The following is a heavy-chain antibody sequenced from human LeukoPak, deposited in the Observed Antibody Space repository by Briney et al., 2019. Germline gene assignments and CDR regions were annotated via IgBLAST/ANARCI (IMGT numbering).Heavy chain of an antibody. CDR3: ARGFRGSGSFPPDY. Sequence: GGSLRLSCAASGFTFSSYEMNWVRQAPGKGLEWVSYITSSGTTIYYADSVKGRFTISRDNAKNSLYLQMISLRGEDTAVYYCARGFRGSGSFPPDYWGQGTLVTVSS. V-gene: IGHV3-48*03. CDR1: GFTFSSYE. CDR2: ITSSGTTI. D-gene: IGHD3-10*01. J-gene: IGHJ4*02.